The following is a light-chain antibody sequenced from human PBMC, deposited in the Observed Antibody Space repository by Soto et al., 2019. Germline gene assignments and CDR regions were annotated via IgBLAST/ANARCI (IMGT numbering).Light chain of an antibody. V-gene: IGKV3-20*01. Sequence: EIVLTQSPGTLSLSPGERATRSCRASQSGSSGYLAWYQQKPGQAPRLLIYGASSRATGIPDRFSGSGSGTDFTLTISRLEPEDFAVYYCQHYGSLVLTFGGGTKVEIK. CDR2: GAS. CDR3: QHYGSLVLT. CDR1: QSGSSGY. J-gene: IGKJ4*01.